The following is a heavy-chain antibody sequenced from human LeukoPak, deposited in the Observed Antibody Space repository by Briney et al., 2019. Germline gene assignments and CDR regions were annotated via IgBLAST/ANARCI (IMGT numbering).Heavy chain of an antibody. CDR1: GGSLSGYY. CDR3: ARGPRYYYGSGSYMDV. CDR2: INHSGST. D-gene: IGHD3-10*01. V-gene: IGHV4-34*01. J-gene: IGHJ6*01. Sequence: SETLSLTCAVYGGSLSGYYWSWIRQPPGKGLEWIGEINHSGSTNYNPSLKSRVTISVDTSKNQFSLKLRSVTAADTAVYYCARGPRYYYGSGSYMDVWGKGTTVTVSS.